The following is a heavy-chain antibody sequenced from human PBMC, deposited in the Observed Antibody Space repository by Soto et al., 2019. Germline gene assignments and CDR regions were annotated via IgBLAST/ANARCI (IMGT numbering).Heavy chain of an antibody. CDR3: ARDSRRGSGSGYFDY. J-gene: IGHJ4*02. CDR2: IYYSGST. CDR1: GGSISSGGYY. Sequence: SETLSLTCTVSGGSISSGGYYWSWIRQHPGKGLEWIGYIYYSGSTYYNLSLKSRVTISVDTSKNQFSLKLSSVTAADTAVYYCARDSRRGSGSGYFDYWGQGTLVTVSS. V-gene: IGHV4-31*02. D-gene: IGHD3-10*01.